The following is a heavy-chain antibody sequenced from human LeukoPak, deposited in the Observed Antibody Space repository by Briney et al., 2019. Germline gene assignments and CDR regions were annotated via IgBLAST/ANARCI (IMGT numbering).Heavy chain of an antibody. CDR2: INHSGST. V-gene: IGHV4-34*01. Sequence: PSETLSLTCAVCGGSFSGYYWSWIRQPPGKGLEWIGEINHSGSTNYNPSLKSRVTISVDTSKNQFSLKLSSVTAADTAGYYCARGRSGYYGSGSQIDYWGQGTLVTVSS. J-gene: IGHJ4*02. CDR3: ARGRSGYYGSGSQIDY. D-gene: IGHD3-10*01. CDR1: GGSFSGYY.